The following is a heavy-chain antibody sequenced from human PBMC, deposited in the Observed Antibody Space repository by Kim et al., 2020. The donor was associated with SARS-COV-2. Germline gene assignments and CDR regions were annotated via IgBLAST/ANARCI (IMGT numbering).Heavy chain of an antibody. Sequence: GGSLRLSCVVFGFTFSDYYMSWIRQVPGKGLECVAYISLSGSSIYYADSVKGRFTISRDNAKNSLFLQMNSLRAEDTAVYYCASLALATAGYYFDSWGQGTLVTVSS. CDR1: GFTFSDYY. D-gene: IGHD3-16*01. CDR3: ASLALATAGYYFDS. J-gene: IGHJ4*02. CDR2: ISLSGSSI. V-gene: IGHV3-11*01.